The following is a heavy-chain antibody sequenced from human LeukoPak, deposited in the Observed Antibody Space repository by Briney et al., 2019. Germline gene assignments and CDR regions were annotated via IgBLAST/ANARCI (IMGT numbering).Heavy chain of an antibody. D-gene: IGHD2/OR15-2a*01. V-gene: IGHV4-61*02. CDR2: IYTSGST. J-gene: IGHJ3*02. CDR3: ARAFRRAFDI. CDR1: GGSISSGSYY. Sequence: SQTLSLTCTVSGGSISSGSYYWSWIRQPAGKGLEWIGRIYTSGSTNYNPSLKSRVTISVDTSKNQFSLKLSSVTAADTAVYYCARAFRRAFDIWGQGTMVTVSS.